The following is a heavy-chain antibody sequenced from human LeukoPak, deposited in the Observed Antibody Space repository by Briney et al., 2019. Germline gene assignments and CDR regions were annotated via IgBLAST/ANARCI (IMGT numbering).Heavy chain of an antibody. Sequence: ASVKVSCKASGYTFTSYGISWVRQAPAQGLEGMGLISAYNGNTSYAQKLQGRVTMNSNTSTSTAYMELRSLRSGATAVYYCARALWFGELFFDYWGQGTLVTVSS. J-gene: IGHJ4*02. CDR1: GYTFTSYG. D-gene: IGHD3-10*01. V-gene: IGHV1-18*01. CDR2: ISAYNGNT. CDR3: ARALWFGELFFDY.